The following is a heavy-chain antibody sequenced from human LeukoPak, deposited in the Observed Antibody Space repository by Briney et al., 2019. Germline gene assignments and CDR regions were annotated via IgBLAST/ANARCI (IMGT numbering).Heavy chain of an antibody. CDR3: ARANLEFPYYYMDV. CDR2: IYYSGST. J-gene: IGHJ6*03. V-gene: IGHV4-59*01. D-gene: IGHD3-3*01. CDR1: GGSISSYY. Sequence: SETLSLTCTVPGGSISSYYWSWIRQPPGKGLEWIGYIYYSGSTNYNPSFKSRVTISVDTSKNQFSLKLSSVTAADTAVYYCARANLEFPYYYMDVWGKGTTVTVSS.